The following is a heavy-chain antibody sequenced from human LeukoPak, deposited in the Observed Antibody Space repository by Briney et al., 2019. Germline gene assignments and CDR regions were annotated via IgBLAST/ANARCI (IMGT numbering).Heavy chain of an antibody. D-gene: IGHD2-21*02. V-gene: IGHV4-59*01. CDR1: GVSISRYY. CDR2: IYYSGST. CDR3: ATVSRGDNDY. J-gene: IGHJ4*02. Sequence: SETLSLTCTVSGVSISRYYWSWIRQPPGKELEWIGYIYYSGSTNYNPSLKSRVTISLDTSKNQFSLELTSVTAADTAVYYCATVSRGDNDYWGQGTLVTVSS.